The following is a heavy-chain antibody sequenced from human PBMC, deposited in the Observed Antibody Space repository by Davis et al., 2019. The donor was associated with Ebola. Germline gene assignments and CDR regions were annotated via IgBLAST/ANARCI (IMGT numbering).Heavy chain of an antibody. CDR1: GFTFSSYW. CDR2: INSDGSST. CDR3: ARDLSSYDFWSGYWGGWYYGMDV. V-gene: IGHV3-74*01. Sequence: PGGSLRLSCAASGFTFSSYWMHWVRQAPGKGLAWVSRINSDGSSTSYADSVKGRFTISRDNAKNTLYLQMNSLRAEDTAVYYCARDLSSYDFWSGYWGGWYYGMDVWGQGTTVTVSS. J-gene: IGHJ6*02. D-gene: IGHD3-3*01.